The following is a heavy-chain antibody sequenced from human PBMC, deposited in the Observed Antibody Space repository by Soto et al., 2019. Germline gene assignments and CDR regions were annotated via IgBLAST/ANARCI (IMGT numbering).Heavy chain of an antibody. J-gene: IGHJ2*01. Sequence: EVQLVETGGGLIQPGWSLRLSCAASGFTVSSNYMSWVRQAPGKGLEWVSVIYSGGSTYYADSVKGRFTISRDNSKNTLYLQMNSRRAEDTAVYYCARKSMGELGYFDLWGRGTLVTVSS. CDR1: GFTVSSNY. CDR2: IYSGGST. CDR3: ARKSMGELGYFDL. V-gene: IGHV3-53*02. D-gene: IGHD3-16*01.